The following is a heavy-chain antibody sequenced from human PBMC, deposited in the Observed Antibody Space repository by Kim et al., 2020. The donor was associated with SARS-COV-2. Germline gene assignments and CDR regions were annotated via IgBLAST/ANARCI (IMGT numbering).Heavy chain of an antibody. V-gene: IGHV3-11*03. Sequence: GGSLRLSCAASGFNFNDFFMSWIRQAPGMGLEWLSYISGNSDYSYTADSVRGRFTISRDNAKDALYLQMDNVRSEDTAVYYCATLGVLRAGWRGVDVWGQGTTVIVSS. CDR3: ATLGVLRAGWRGVDV. J-gene: IGHJ6*02. D-gene: IGHD3-16*01. CDR1: GFNFNDFF. CDR2: ISGNSDYS.